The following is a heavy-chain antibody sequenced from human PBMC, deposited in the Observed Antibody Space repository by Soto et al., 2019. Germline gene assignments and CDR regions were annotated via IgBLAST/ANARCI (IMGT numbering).Heavy chain of an antibody. CDR1: GTSISSYY. Sequence: SETLSLTCTVSGTSISSYYWSWIRQPPGKGLEWIANIHYSGTTNYNPSLASRVTLSVDTSKNHFSLKMTSVTAADRAMYFCARYNSYAIDYWGRGTLVT. D-gene: IGHD2-8*01. CDR2: IHYSGTT. V-gene: IGHV4-59*01. CDR3: ARYNSYAIDY. J-gene: IGHJ4*02.